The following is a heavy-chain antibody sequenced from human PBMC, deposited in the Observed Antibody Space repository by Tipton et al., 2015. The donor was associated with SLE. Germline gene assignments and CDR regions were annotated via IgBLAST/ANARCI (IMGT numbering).Heavy chain of an antibody. CDR1: GGSISSYY. CDR3: ARGMRDGYYYYYYMDV. V-gene: IGHV4-59*01. CDR2: IYYSGST. J-gene: IGHJ6*03. D-gene: IGHD3-10*01. Sequence: TLSLTCTVSGGSISSYYWSWIRQPPGKGLEWIGYIYYSGSTNYNPSLKSRVTISVDTSKNQFSLMLSSVTAADTAVYYCARGMRDGYYYYYYMDVWGKGTTVTVSS.